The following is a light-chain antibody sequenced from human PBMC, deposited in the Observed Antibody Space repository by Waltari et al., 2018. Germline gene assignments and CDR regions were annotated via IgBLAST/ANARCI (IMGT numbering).Light chain of an antibody. J-gene: IGKJ1*01. Sequence: IVFTHSPGTLSLSPGERATLSCRASQSVGGTLAWYQQKPGQAPRLLMYGASIRAPGTPDRFSGTGSGTDFSLTISRLEPEDFAVYYCQHYVRLPATFGQGTKVEIK. CDR3: QHYVRLPAT. CDR1: QSVGGT. CDR2: GAS. V-gene: IGKV3-20*01.